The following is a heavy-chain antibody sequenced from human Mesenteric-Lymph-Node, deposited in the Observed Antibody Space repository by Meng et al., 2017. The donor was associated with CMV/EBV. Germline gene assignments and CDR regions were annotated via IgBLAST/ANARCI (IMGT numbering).Heavy chain of an antibody. Sequence: GESLKISCVASGFTFSSYSMNWVRQTPGKGLEWVSYISSTNSPIYYADSVKGRFTISRDNSKNTLYLQMNNLRAEDTAVYYCAKEITIFGVVLYGMDVWGQGTTVTVSS. CDR3: AKEITIFGVVLYGMDV. J-gene: IGHJ6*02. CDR2: ISSTNSPI. V-gene: IGHV3-48*01. D-gene: IGHD3-3*01. CDR1: GFTFSSYS.